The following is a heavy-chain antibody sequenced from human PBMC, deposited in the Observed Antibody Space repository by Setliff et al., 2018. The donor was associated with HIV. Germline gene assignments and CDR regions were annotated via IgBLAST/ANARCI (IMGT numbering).Heavy chain of an antibody. CDR3: ARLSNGLPADY. J-gene: IGHJ4*02. D-gene: IGHD2-8*01. CDR1: GGSMSDHH. CDR2: ILDYGKT. V-gene: IGHV4-59*08. Sequence: SETLSLTCTVSGGSMSDHHLSWIRQPPGKGLEWIGYILDYGKTYYNPSLQSRVTISVDTSKNQFSLTLNSVTAADTAFYYCARLSNGLPADYWGQGTLVTVSS.